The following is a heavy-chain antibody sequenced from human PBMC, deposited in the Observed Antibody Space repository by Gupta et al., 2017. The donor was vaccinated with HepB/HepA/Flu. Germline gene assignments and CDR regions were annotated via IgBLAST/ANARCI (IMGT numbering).Heavy chain of an antibody. D-gene: IGHD6-13*01. J-gene: IGHJ4*02. CDR3: ARDGAAAAGLDY. V-gene: IGHV4-31*03. Sequence: QVQLQESGPGLVKPSQTLSLTCTVSGGSISSGGYYWSWIRQHPGKGLEWIGYIYYSGNTYYNPSLKSRLSISVDTSKNQFSLKLSSATAADTAVYYCARDGAAAAGLDYWGQGTLVTVSS. CDR2: IYYSGNT. CDR1: GGSISSGGYY.